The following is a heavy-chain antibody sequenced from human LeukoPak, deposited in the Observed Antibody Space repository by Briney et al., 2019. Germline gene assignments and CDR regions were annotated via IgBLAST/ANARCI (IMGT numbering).Heavy chain of an antibody. J-gene: IGHJ6*03. CDR1: GFTFSSYA. CDR3: AKGSVRGANRPYYYYYYMDV. V-gene: IGHV3-23*01. D-gene: IGHD3-10*02. CDR2: ISGSGGST. Sequence: GGSLRLSCAASGFTFSSYAMSWVRQAPGKGLEWVSAISGSGGSTYYADSVKGRFTISRDNSKNTLYLQMNSLRAEDTAVYYCAKGSVRGANRPYYYYYYMDVWGKGTTVTVSS.